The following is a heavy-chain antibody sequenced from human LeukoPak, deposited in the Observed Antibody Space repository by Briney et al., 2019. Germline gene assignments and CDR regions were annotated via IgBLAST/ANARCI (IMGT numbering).Heavy chain of an antibody. CDR3: ARQNPMTDFDY. CDR1: GYTFTSYY. D-gene: IGHD2-21*02. Sequence: ASVKVSCKASGYTFTSYYMHWVRQAPGQRLEWMGWINAGNGDTKYSQDFQGRVTITRDTSASTAYMELSSLRSEDMAVYYCARQNPMTDFDYWGQGTLVTVSS. CDR2: INAGNGDT. J-gene: IGHJ4*02. V-gene: IGHV1-3*03.